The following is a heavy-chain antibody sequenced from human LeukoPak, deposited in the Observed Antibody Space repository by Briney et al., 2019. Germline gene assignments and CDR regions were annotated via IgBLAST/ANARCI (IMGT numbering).Heavy chain of an antibody. V-gene: IGHV4-30-4*07. CDR2: IYHSGTT. J-gene: IGHJ5*02. CDR1: GFAISRGGYA. Sequence: PSGTLSLTCAVSGFAISRGGYAWNWIRQPPGKGLEWLAYIYHSGTTYYNPSLKSRATIPVDTSKNQFSLKLSSVTAADTAVYYCVRGRYSSGWFKDKNWFDPWGQGIPVTVSS. D-gene: IGHD6-19*01. CDR3: VRGRYSSGWFKDKNWFDP.